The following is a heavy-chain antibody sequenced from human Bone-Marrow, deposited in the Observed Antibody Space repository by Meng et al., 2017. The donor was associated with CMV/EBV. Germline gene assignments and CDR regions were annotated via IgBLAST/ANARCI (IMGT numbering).Heavy chain of an antibody. J-gene: IGHJ4*02. D-gene: IGHD3-3*01. CDR3: ARVKDFWSGYYFDF. CDR1: GGSFSGYY. Sequence: GSLRLSCAVYGGSFSGYYWSWIRQPPGKGLEWIGYIYYSGSTNYNPSLKSRVTISVDTSKNQFSLKLSSVTAADTAVYYCARVKDFWSGYYFDFWGQGNLVNVAS. V-gene: IGHV4-59*01. CDR2: IYYSGST.